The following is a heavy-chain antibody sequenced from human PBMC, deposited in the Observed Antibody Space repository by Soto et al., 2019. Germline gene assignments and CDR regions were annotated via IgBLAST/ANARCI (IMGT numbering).Heavy chain of an antibody. D-gene: IGHD6-13*01. CDR2: INHSGST. Sequence: PSETLSLTCAVYGGSFSGYYWSWIRQPPGKGLEWIGEINHSGSTNYNPSLKSRVTISVDTSKNQFSLKLSSVTAADTAVYYCARRGAAAGRSWFDPWGQGTLVTVSS. V-gene: IGHV4-34*01. CDR3: ARRGAAAGRSWFDP. J-gene: IGHJ5*02. CDR1: GGSFSGYY.